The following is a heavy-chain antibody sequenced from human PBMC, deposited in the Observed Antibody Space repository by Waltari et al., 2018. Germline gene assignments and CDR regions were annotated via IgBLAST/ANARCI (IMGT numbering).Heavy chain of an antibody. J-gene: IGHJ4*02. CDR1: GFTFSSYS. CDR2: ISSSSSTI. V-gene: IGHV3-48*04. CDR3: ARDTRDSGYEPAWLSDY. D-gene: IGHD5-12*01. Sequence: EVQLVESGGGLVQPGGSLRLSCAASGFTFSSYSMNWVRQAPGKGLEWVSYISSSSSTIYYADSVKGRFTISRDNAKNSLYLQMNSLRAEDTAVYYCARDTRDSGYEPAWLSDYWGQGTLVTVSS.